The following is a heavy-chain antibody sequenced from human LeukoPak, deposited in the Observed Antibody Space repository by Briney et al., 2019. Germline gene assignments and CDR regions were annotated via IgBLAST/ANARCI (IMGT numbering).Heavy chain of an antibody. D-gene: IGHD1-26*01. CDR2: INPNSGGT. V-gene: IGHV1-2*04. CDR1: GDSVTGYY. CDR3: ARAGSGSYYPPNWYFDL. Sequence: ASVKVSCKASGDSVTGYYMYGVRQAPGQWLEWMGWINPNSGGTNYAQKFQGWVTMTRDTSISTAYMELSRLRSDDTAVYYCARAGSGSYYPPNWYFDLWGRGTLVTVSS. J-gene: IGHJ2*01.